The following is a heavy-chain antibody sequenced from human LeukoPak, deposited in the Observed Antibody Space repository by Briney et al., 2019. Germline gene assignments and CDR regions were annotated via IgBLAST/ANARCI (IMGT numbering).Heavy chain of an antibody. Sequence: SGGSLRLSCAASGFTFSSYAMSWVRQAPGKGLEWVSAISGSGGSTYYADSVKGRFTISRDNSKNTLYLQMNSLRAEDTAVYYCAKDGKAYYDFWSGYYLSWFDPWGQGTLVTVSS. J-gene: IGHJ5*02. D-gene: IGHD3-3*01. CDR3: AKDGKAYYDFWSGYYLSWFDP. CDR2: ISGSGGST. CDR1: GFTFSSYA. V-gene: IGHV3-23*01.